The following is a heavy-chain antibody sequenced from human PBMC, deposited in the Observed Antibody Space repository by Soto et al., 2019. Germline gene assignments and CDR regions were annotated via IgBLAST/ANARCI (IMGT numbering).Heavy chain of an antibody. J-gene: IGHJ4*02. CDR3: VRTSLVVAAATREDY. Sequence: EVQLVESGGGLVQPGGSLRLSCAASGFTFSSYWMHWVRQAPGKGLVWVSRINSDGSSTSYADSVKGRFTISRDNAKNTLYLQINSLRAEDTAVYYCVRTSLVVAAATREDYWGQGTLVTVS. CDR1: GFTFSSYW. CDR2: INSDGSST. D-gene: IGHD2-15*01. V-gene: IGHV3-74*01.